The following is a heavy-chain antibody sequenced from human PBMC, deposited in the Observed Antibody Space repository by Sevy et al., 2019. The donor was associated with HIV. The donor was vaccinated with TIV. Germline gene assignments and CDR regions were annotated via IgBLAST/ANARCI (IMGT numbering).Heavy chain of an antibody. Sequence: GGSLRLSCAASGFTVSSNYMSWVRQAPGKGLEWVSVIYSGGSTYYADSVKGRFTISRDNSKNTLYLQMNSLRAEDTVVYYCARAPKAGRIDAFDIWGQGTMVTVSS. D-gene: IGHD2-15*01. CDR3: ARAPKAGRIDAFDI. CDR1: GFTVSSNY. V-gene: IGHV3-53*01. J-gene: IGHJ3*02. CDR2: IYSGGST.